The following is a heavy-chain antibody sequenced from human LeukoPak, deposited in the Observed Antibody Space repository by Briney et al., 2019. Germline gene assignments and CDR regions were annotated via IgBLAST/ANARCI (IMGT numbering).Heavy chain of an antibody. CDR2: ISSSGSTI. CDR3: ARDDGIAAAGTYAFDI. V-gene: IGHV3-11*01. D-gene: IGHD6-13*01. CDR1: GFTFSDYY. Sequence: GGSLRLSCAASGFTFSDYYMSWIRQAPGKGLEWVSYISSSGSTIYYADSVKGRFTISRDNAKNSLYLQMNSLRAEDTAVYYCARDDGIAAAGTYAFDIWGQGTMVTVSS. J-gene: IGHJ3*02.